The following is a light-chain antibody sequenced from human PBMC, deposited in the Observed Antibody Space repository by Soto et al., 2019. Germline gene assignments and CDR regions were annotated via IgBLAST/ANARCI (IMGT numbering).Light chain of an antibody. CDR3: QQRSNWPYIT. Sequence: EIVMTQSPATLSVSPLEIGTLSCMASQSVSSNLAWYQQKPGQAPRLLIYDASNRATGIPARFSGSGSGTDFTLTISSLEPEDFAVYYCQQRSNWPYITFGQGTRLEIK. CDR1: QSVSSN. J-gene: IGKJ5*01. CDR2: DAS. V-gene: IGKV3-11*01.